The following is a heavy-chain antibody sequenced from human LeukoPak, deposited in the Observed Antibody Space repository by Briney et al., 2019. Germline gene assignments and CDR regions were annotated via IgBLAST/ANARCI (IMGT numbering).Heavy chain of an antibody. CDR1: GGTFSSYA. V-gene: IGHV1-69*13. CDR3: ARDLDYGFDY. D-gene: IGHD4-17*01. CDR2: IIPIFGTA. Sequence: SVKVSFKASGGTFSSYAISWVRQAPGQGLEWMGGIIPIFGTANYAQKFQGRVTITADESTSTAYMEPSSLRSEDTAVYYCARDLDYGFDYWGQGTLVTVSS. J-gene: IGHJ4*02.